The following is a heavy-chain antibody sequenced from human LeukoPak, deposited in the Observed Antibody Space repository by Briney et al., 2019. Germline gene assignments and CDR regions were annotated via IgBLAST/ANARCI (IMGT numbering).Heavy chain of an antibody. Sequence: GESQKICCKGFGYRFTNYWIGWVRQMPGKGLELMGIIYPGDSDTRYSPSFQGQVTISADKSISTAYLQWSSLKASDTAMYYCARSDILMKFDYWGQGTLVTVSS. CDR3: ARSDILMKFDY. D-gene: IGHD3-9*01. CDR1: GYRFTNYW. J-gene: IGHJ4*02. V-gene: IGHV5-51*01. CDR2: IYPGDSDT.